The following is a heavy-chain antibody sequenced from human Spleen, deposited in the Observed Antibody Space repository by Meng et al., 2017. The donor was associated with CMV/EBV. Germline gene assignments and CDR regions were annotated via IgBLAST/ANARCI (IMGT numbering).Heavy chain of an antibody. J-gene: IGHJ6*02. CDR2: IYHSGST. CDR1: VSSGTFY. V-gene: IGHV4-61*01. CDR3: ARDYDFRSGHYYYAMDV. Sequence: VSSGTFYWNWIRQPPGKGLEWIGYIYHSGSTIYNPSLESRVTISVDTSKSQFSLKLRSVTAADAAMYYCARDYDFRSGHYYYAMDVWGQGTTVTVSS. D-gene: IGHD3-3*01.